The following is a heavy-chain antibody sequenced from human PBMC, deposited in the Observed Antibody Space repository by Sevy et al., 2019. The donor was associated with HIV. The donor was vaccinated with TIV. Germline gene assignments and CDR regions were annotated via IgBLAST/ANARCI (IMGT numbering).Heavy chain of an antibody. J-gene: IGHJ3*02. CDR2: ISSSSSTI. CDR3: ARGYCSGGSCYLDAFDI. V-gene: IGHV3-48*02. D-gene: IGHD2-15*01. Sequence: GGSLRFSCAASGFTFSSYSMNWVRQAPGKGLEWVSYISSSSSTIYYADSVKGRFTISRDNAKNSLYLQMNSLRDEDTAVCYCARGYCSGGSCYLDAFDIWGQGTMVTVS. CDR1: GFTFSSYS.